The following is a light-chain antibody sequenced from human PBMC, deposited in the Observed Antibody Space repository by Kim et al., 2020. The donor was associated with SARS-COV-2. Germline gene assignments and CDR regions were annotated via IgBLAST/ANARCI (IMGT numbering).Light chain of an antibody. Sequence: APGEKARITGGGNDIGTKSVNWYQQQPGQAPVLVIYYDGERPPGIPERFSDSNSGNTATLTISRVEDGDEADYYCQVWDSNSDHFVFGTGTKVTVL. CDR1: DIGTKS. V-gene: IGLV3-21*04. CDR2: YDG. CDR3: QVWDSNSDHFV. J-gene: IGLJ1*01.